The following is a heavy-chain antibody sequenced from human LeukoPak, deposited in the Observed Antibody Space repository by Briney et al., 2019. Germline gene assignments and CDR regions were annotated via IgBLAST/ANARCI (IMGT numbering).Heavy chain of an antibody. J-gene: IGHJ2*01. CDR1: GGTFSSYA. CDR3: ARDSGGNYGWYWYFDL. V-gene: IGHV1-69*05. CDR2: IIPIFGTA. D-gene: IGHD1-7*01. Sequence: GASVKVSCKASGGTFSSYAISWVRQAPGQGLEWMGGIIPIFGTANYAQKFQGRVTITTDESTSTAYMELSSLRSEATAVYYCARDSGGNYGWYWYFDLWGRGTLVTVSS.